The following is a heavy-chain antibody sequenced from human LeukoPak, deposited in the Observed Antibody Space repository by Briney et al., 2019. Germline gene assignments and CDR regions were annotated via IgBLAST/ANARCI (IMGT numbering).Heavy chain of an antibody. V-gene: IGHV5-51*01. CDR1: GYNFTSYW. Sequence: GESLKISCTGSGYNFTSYWNGWVRQMPGKGPEWLGIIYPGDSDTRYSPSFQGQVTISADKSISTAYLQWSSLKASDTAMYYCAGGYCSGGSCYWFDPWGQGTLVTVSS. D-gene: IGHD2-15*01. CDR3: AGGYCSGGSCYWFDP. CDR2: IYPGDSDT. J-gene: IGHJ5*02.